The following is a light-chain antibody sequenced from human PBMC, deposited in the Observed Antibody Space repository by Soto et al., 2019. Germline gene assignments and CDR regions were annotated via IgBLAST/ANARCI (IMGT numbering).Light chain of an antibody. Sequence: DIQLTQSPSFLSASVGERVTIACRASQGLSSRLAWYQQRPGKAPKLLIYAAATLQSGASSRFSGSGSGTEFTLTISSLQAEDFATYYCQQLNSYPRAFTFGGGTKVEIK. CDR3: QQLNSYPRAFT. CDR2: AAA. CDR1: QGLSSR. V-gene: IGKV1-9*01. J-gene: IGKJ4*01.